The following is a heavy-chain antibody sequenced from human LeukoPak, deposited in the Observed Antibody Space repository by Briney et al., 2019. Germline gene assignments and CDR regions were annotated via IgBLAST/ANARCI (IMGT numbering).Heavy chain of an antibody. Sequence: PRGSLRLSCAASWLTFSSFAISWVPQAPGERLGWVSDISGSGGSTYYADSVKAGFTISRDNSKKTLYLQMYSLRAENTAVYYCAKDFPAAAGTRAEVLTTLTTGDYWGQGTLVTVSS. V-gene: IGHV3-23*01. J-gene: IGHJ4*02. D-gene: IGHD6-13*01. CDR2: ISGSGGST. CDR1: WLTFSSFA. CDR3: AKDFPAAAGTRAEVLTTLTTGDY.